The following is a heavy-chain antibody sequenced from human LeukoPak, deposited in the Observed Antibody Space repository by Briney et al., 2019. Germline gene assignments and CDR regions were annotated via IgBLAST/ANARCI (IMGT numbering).Heavy chain of an antibody. Sequence: GGSLRLSCAASGFTVSSNYMSWVRQAPGKGLEWVSVIYSGGSTYYADSVKGRFTISRDNSKNTLYLQMSSLRAEDTAVYYCANEDILTGYKGERWFDPWGQGTLVTVSS. CDR3: ANEDILTGYKGERWFDP. D-gene: IGHD3-9*01. J-gene: IGHJ5*02. V-gene: IGHV3-66*01. CDR1: GFTVSSNY. CDR2: IYSGGST.